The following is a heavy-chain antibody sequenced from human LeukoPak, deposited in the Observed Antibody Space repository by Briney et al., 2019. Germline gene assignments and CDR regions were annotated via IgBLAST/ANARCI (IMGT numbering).Heavy chain of an antibody. D-gene: IGHD1-26*01. V-gene: IGHV4-39*07. CDR2: TYHSGST. CDR3: ARDFWELRGEGYNWFDP. J-gene: IGHJ5*02. CDR1: GGSISSGSYY. Sequence: SETLSLTCTVSGGSISSGSYYWSWIRQPAGKGLEWIGSTYHSGSTYYNPSLKSRVTISVDTSKNQFSLKLSSVTAADTAVYYCARDFWELRGEGYNWFDPWDQGTLVTVSS.